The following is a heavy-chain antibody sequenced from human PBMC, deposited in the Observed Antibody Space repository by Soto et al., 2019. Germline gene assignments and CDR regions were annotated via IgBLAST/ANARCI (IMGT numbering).Heavy chain of an antibody. J-gene: IGHJ4*02. CDR2: ISASGGST. CDR3: AKTPYYYVSSGYYPGDY. Sequence: GGSLRLSCAASGFTFSGYAMSWVRQAPGKGLEWVSTISASGGSTYYAGSVKGRFTISRDNSKNTLYLQMNSLGAEDTAVYYCAKTPYYYVSSGYYPGDYWGQGALVTVSS. CDR1: GFTFSGYA. V-gene: IGHV3-23*01. D-gene: IGHD3-22*01.